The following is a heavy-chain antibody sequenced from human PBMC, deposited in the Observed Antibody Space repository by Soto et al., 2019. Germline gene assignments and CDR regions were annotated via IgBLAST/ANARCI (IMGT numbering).Heavy chain of an antibody. Sequence: PGGSLRLSCAASGFTVSSNYMSWVRQAPGKGLEWVSVIYSGGSTYYADSVKGRFTISRDNSKNTLYLQMNSLRAEDTAVYYCAKYNWNDAGPFDYWGQGTLVTVSS. CDR1: GFTVSSNY. J-gene: IGHJ4*02. D-gene: IGHD1-20*01. CDR2: IYSGGST. CDR3: AKYNWNDAGPFDY. V-gene: IGHV3-53*01.